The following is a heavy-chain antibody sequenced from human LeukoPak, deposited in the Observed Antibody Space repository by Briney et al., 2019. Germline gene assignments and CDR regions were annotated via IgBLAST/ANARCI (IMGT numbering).Heavy chain of an antibody. Sequence: GGSLRLSCAASGFTFSDYGMSWVRQAPGKGLEWVSTISGRGGGTYSADSVKGRFTISRDNSKNTVYLQMNSLRAEDTAVYYCAKGHGYYGSGSYFDYWGQGTLVTVSS. CDR2: ISGRGGGT. CDR1: GFTFSDYG. D-gene: IGHD3-10*01. CDR3: AKGHGYYGSGSYFDY. V-gene: IGHV3-23*01. J-gene: IGHJ4*02.